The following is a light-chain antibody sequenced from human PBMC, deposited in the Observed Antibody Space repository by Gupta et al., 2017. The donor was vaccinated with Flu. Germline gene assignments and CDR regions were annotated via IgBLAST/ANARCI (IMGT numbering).Light chain of an antibody. CDR2: DVN. CDR1: ISDIGGYNL. V-gene: IGLV2-8*01. Sequence: QSALTQPPSASGSPGQSVTISCTGTISDIGGYNLVSWYQQYPGKVPKLMIYDVNKRPSGVPDRFSGSKSGNTASLTVSGLQAEDEADYYCNAYVGANNVYVFGTGTKVTVL. CDR3: NAYVGANNVYV. J-gene: IGLJ1*01.